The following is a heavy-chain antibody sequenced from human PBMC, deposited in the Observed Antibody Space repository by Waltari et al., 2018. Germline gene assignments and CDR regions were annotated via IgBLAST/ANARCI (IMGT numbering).Heavy chain of an antibody. Sequence: VEVVESGGGVVQPGRSLRLSCVVSGHNFSSVSIHWVRQAPVKGLEWIALISFDGSDQYYADSVKGRFTISRDNSQNAVYLQMNSLRTEDTATYYCVVSTRFDPWGQGTLVTVSS. J-gene: IGHJ5*02. CDR2: ISFDGSDQ. CDR3: VVSTRFDP. D-gene: IGHD1-1*01. V-gene: IGHV3-30*03. CDR1: GHNFSSVS.